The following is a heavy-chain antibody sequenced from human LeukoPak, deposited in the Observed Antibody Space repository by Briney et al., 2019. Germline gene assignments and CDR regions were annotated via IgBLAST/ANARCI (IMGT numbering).Heavy chain of an antibody. V-gene: IGHV3-11*01. CDR1: GXXXSDYX. CDR2: ISSSGSPL. J-gene: IGHJ4*02. Sequence: PGGSLRLSCAAXGXXXSDYXXSWIRQAPXXXXXXVSYISSSGSPLYYADSVKGRFTISRDNAKSSLYLQMNSLRAEDTAVYYCARERQWLVDYWGQGTLVTVSS. D-gene: IGHD6-19*01. CDR3: ARERQWLVDY.